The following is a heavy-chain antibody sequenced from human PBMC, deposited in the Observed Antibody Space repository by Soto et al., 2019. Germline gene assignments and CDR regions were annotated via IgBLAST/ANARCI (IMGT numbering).Heavy chain of an antibody. CDR1: GYTFTRYG. V-gene: IGHV1-18*04. J-gene: IGHJ5*02. CDR3: ARGQVVNFDNWFDP. Sequence: QIQLVQSGAEVKKPGTSVKVSCKASGYTFTRYGICWVRQAPGLGLEWMGWINPYSGHTNYAQNFQDRATLTTDTSTNTAYMELKSLRSDDTAAYFCARGQVVNFDNWFDPWGQGTLVTVSS. D-gene: IGHD3-22*01. CDR2: INPYSGHT.